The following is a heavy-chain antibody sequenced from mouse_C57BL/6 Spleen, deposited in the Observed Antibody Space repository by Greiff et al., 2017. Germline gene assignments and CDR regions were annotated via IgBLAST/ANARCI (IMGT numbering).Heavy chain of an antibody. J-gene: IGHJ3*01. CDR3: ARGYYDYLAWFAY. Sequence: VQLQQSGPELVKPGASVKISCKASGYSFTGYYMNWVKQSPEKSLEWIGEINPSTGGTTYNQKFKAKATLTVDKSSSTAYMQLKSLTSEDYAVYYCARGYYDYLAWFAYWGQGTLVTVSA. D-gene: IGHD2-4*01. CDR2: INPSTGGT. V-gene: IGHV1-42*01. CDR1: GYSFTGYY.